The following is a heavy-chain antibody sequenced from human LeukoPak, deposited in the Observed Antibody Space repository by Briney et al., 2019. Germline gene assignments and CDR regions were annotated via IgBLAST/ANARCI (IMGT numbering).Heavy chain of an antibody. V-gene: IGHV1-18*01. CDR1: GYTFTSYG. CDR3: ARDLEGLGGYCSGGSCPQFDP. Sequence: ASVKVSCKASGYTFTSYGISWVRQAPGQGLEWMGWISAYNGNTNHAQKLQGRVTMTTDTSTSTAYMELRSLRSDDTAVYYCARDLEGLGGYCSGGSCPQFDPWGQGTLVTVSS. CDR2: ISAYNGNT. J-gene: IGHJ5*02. D-gene: IGHD2-15*01.